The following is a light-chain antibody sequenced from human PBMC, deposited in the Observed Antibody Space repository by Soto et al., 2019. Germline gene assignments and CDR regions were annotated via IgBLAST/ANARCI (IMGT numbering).Light chain of an antibody. CDR2: GAS. V-gene: IGKV3-20*01. Sequence: EIVLTQSPGTLSLSPGEGATLSCRASQSVSSSSLAWYQQKPGQAPRLLIYGASSRATGIPDSFSGSGSGADFTLTINSLQPEDVATYFCLQVRLYPWTFGQGTRV. J-gene: IGKJ1*01. CDR1: QSVSSSS. CDR3: LQVRLYPWT.